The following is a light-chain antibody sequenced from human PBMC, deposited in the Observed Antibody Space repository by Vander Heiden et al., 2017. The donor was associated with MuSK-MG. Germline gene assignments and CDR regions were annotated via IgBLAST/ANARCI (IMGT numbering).Light chain of an antibody. V-gene: IGKV1-33*01. CDR1: QDISNY. J-gene: IGKJ4*01. CDR2: DAS. CDR3: LQDANLPLT. Sequence: DIQMTQSPPSLSASVGDRVTITCQASQDISNYLNWYQQKPGKAPNLLIYDASNLVTGVPSRFRGSGSGTECTLTISSLQPEDIATYYCLQDANLPLTFGGGTRVEMK.